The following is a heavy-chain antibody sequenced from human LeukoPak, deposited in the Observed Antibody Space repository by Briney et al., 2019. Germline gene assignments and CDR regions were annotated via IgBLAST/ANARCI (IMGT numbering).Heavy chain of an antibody. Sequence: GGSLRLSCAASGFTFSQYNLHWVRQAPGKGLEWVSYITLSSTTIYYSDSVKGRFTISRDNAKNSLYLQMDSLRAEDTAVYYCAREPPYSNSWTDFDYWGQGTLVTVSS. CDR2: ITLSSTTI. V-gene: IGHV3-48*01. D-gene: IGHD6-6*01. CDR3: AREPPYSNSWTDFDY. J-gene: IGHJ4*02. CDR1: GFTFSQYN.